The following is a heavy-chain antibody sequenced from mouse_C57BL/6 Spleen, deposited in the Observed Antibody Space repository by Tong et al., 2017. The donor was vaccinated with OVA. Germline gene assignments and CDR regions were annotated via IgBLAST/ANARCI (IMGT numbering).Heavy chain of an antibody. V-gene: IGHV5-6*01. CDR1: GFTFSSYT. J-gene: IGHJ2*01. CDR3: ARQGPIGHYFDY. D-gene: IGHD2-14*01. Sequence: EVQLQESGGGLVQPGGSLKLSCAASGFTFSSYTMSWVRQTPDKRLEWVATISSGGSYTYYPDSVKGRFTISRDNAKNTLYLQMSSLKTEDTAMYYCARQGPIGHYFDYWGQGTTLTVSS. CDR2: ISSGGSYT.